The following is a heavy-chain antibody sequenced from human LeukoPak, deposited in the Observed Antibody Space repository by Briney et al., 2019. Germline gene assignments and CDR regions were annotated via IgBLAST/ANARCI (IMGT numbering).Heavy chain of an antibody. CDR2: ISGSGHRT. V-gene: IGHV3-23*01. Sequence: PGGSLRLSCAASGFTFRSHAMTWVRQTSGKGLEWVSGISGSGHRTYYADSVKGRFTISRDNSKNTLYLQMNSLRAEDTAVYYCASQEGIVGLHGAFDIWGQGTMVTVSS. J-gene: IGHJ3*02. CDR1: GFTFRSHA. CDR3: ASQEGIVGLHGAFDI. D-gene: IGHD1-26*01.